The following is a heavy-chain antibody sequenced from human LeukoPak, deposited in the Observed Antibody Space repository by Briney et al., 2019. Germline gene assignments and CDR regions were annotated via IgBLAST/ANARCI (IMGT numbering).Heavy chain of an antibody. CDR3: ARGPLMAVAGICSY. CDR1: GFTFSSYA. J-gene: IGHJ4*02. D-gene: IGHD6-19*01. V-gene: IGHV3-30-3*01. CDR2: ISYDGSNK. Sequence: GGSLRLSCAASGFTFSSYAMHWVRQAPGKGLEWVAVISYDGSNKYYADSVKGRFTISRDNSKNTLHLQMNSLRAEDTAVYYCARGPLMAVAGICSYWGQGTLVTVSS.